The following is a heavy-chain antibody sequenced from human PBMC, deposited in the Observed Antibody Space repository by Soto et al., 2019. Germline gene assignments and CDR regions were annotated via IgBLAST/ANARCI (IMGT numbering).Heavy chain of an antibody. D-gene: IGHD3-10*01. CDR3: ARDGPYYYATRMDV. J-gene: IGHJ6*02. Sequence: EVQLVESGGGLVQPGGSLRLSCAASEIPVSSNYMTWVRQAPGKGLEWVSVLHSGGDTYYANSVKGRFTISRHDSTNTLFLQMNSLTPEHTAVYYCARDGPYYYATRMDVWGQGTTVTVPS. V-gene: IGHV3-53*04. CDR2: LHSGGDT. CDR1: EIPVSSNY.